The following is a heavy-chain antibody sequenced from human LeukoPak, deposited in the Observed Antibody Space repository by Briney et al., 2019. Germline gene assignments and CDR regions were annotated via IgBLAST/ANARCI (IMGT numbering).Heavy chain of an antibody. CDR2: ISSSSYI. CDR1: GFTFSSYS. CDR3: ASPVVPAAIWNAFDI. D-gene: IGHD2-2*02. Sequence: PGGSLRLSCAASGFTFSSYSMNWVRQAPGKGLEWVSSISSSSYIYYADSVKGRFTISRDNAKNSLYLQMNSLRAEDTAVYYCASPVVPAAIWNAFDIWGQGTMVTVSS. J-gene: IGHJ3*02. V-gene: IGHV3-21*01.